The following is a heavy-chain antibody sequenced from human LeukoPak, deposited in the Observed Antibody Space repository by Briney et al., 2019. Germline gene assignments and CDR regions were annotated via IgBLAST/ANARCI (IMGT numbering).Heavy chain of an antibody. Sequence: PGGSLRLSCTASGFTFSGYAMIWVRQAPGKGLEWVLILHNDAQTSYYADSVKARFTVSRDNSKNTLYLEMNSLTVEDTAVYYCAKGEGGTYFNYCFDYWGQGTLVTVSS. D-gene: IGHD1-26*01. CDR1: GFTFSGYA. CDR3: AKGEGGTYFNYCFDY. CDR2: LHNDAQTS. V-gene: IGHV3-23*03. J-gene: IGHJ4*02.